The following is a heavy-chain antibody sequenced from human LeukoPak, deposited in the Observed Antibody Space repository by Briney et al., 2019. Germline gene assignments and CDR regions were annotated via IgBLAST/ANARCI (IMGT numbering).Heavy chain of an antibody. J-gene: IGHJ4*02. D-gene: IGHD3-9*01. CDR3: AKGRPPIHYDILTGTEGY. CDR2: ISGSGGST. Sequence: PGGSLRLSCAASGFTFSSYAMSWVRQAPGKGLEWVSAISGSGGSTYYADSVKGRFTISRDNSKNTLYLQMNSLRAEDTAVYYCAKGRPPIHYDILTGTEGYWGQGTLVTVSS. V-gene: IGHV3-23*01. CDR1: GFTFSSYA.